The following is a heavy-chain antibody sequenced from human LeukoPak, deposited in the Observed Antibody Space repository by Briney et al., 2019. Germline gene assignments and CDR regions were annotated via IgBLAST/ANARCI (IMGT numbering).Heavy chain of an antibody. D-gene: IGHD3-16*01. V-gene: IGHV1-18*01. CDR1: GYTFTSYG. CDR3: ARGVWSYVWGSYAYYFDY. CDR2: ISAYNGNT. J-gene: IGHJ4*02. Sequence: ASVKVSCKASGYTFTSYGISWVRQAPGQGLEWMGWISAYNGNTNYAQKLQGRVTMTTDTSTSTTYMELRSLRSDDTAVYYCARGVWSYVWGSYAYYFDYWGQGTLVTVSS.